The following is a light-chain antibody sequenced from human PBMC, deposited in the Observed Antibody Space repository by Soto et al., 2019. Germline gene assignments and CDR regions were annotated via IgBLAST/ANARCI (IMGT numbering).Light chain of an antibody. CDR2: AAY. CDR1: QGISSY. CDR3: QQYYSYPRT. J-gene: IGKJ5*01. V-gene: IGKV1-8*01. Sequence: AIRMPQSPSSLSASTGDRVTITCRASQGISSYLAWYQQRPGKAPKLLIYAAYNLQSGVPSRFSGSGSGTDFTLTISCLQSEDFATYYCQQYYSYPRTFGQGTRLEIK.